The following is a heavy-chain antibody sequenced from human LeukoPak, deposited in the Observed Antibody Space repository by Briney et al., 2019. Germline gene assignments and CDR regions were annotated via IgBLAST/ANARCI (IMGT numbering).Heavy chain of an antibody. J-gene: IGHJ5*02. Sequence: GGSLRLSCAASGFTFSSYAMHWVRQAPGKGLEWVAVISYDGSNKYYADSVKGRFTISRDNSKNTLYLQMNSLRAEDTAVYYCASMNIDPWGQGTLVTVSS. CDR2: ISYDGSNK. D-gene: IGHD2/OR15-2a*01. CDR3: ASMNIDP. CDR1: GFTFSSYA. V-gene: IGHV3-30-3*01.